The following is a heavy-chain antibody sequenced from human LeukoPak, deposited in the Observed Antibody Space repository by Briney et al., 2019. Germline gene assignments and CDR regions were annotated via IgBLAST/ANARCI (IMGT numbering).Heavy chain of an antibody. J-gene: IGHJ4*02. CDR2: IRSKAYGGTT. D-gene: IGHD3-10*01. Sequence: PGRSLRLSCTASGFTFGDYAMIWVRQAPGKGLEWVGFIRSKAYGGTTEYAASVKGRFTISRDDSKSIAYLQMNSLKTEDTAVYYCTRVDSYYSSDYWGQGTLVTVSS. V-gene: IGHV3-49*04. CDR1: GFTFGDYA. CDR3: TRVDSYYSSDY.